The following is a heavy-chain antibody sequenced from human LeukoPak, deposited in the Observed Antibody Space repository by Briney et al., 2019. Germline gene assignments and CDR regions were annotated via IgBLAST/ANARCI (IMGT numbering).Heavy chain of an antibody. Sequence: SLRLSCAVSGFTFDEYAMHWVRQGPGKGLEWVSGISRNSDSIGYADSVKGRFTISRDNAKNSLYLQMNSLRPEDTAFYYCARDMGGTYYLGWFDPWGQGTLVTVSS. D-gene: IGHD1-26*01. V-gene: IGHV3-9*01. CDR3: ARDMGGTYYLGWFDP. CDR2: ISRNSDSI. CDR1: GFTFDEYA. J-gene: IGHJ5*02.